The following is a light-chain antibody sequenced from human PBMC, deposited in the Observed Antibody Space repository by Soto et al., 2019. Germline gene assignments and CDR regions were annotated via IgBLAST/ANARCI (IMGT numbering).Light chain of an antibody. CDR1: QSISSN. V-gene: IGKV3-20*01. CDR2: GAS. CDR3: QQYGSSPRT. J-gene: IGKJ1*01. Sequence: ETVMPQSPATLSVSPGERATLSCRASQSISSNLAWYQQKPGQAPRLLIYGASSRATGIPDRFSGSGSGTDFTLTISRLEPEDFAVYYCQQYGSSPRTFGQGTKVDIK.